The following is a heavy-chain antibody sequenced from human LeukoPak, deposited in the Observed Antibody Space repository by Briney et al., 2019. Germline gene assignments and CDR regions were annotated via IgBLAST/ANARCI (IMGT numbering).Heavy chain of an antibody. D-gene: IGHD2-15*01. V-gene: IGHV3-30*02. J-gene: IGHJ6*03. Sequence: GGSLRLSCAASGFTFSSYGMHWVRQAPGKGREWVAFIRHDGSNKNYADSVKGRFTISRENAKNSLYLQMNSLRAGDTAVYYCARVRKAAQIDYYYYYTDVWGKGTTVTISS. CDR3: ARVRKAAQIDYYYYYTDV. CDR1: GFTFSSYG. CDR2: IRHDGSNK.